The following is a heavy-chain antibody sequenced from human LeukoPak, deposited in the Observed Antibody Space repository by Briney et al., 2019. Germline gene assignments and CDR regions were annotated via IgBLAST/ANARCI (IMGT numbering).Heavy chain of an antibody. V-gene: IGHV3-33*01. Sequence: SGGSLRLSCAASGFTFSSYGMHWVRQAPGKGLEWVAVIWYDGSNKYYADSVKGRFTISRDNSKNTLYLQMNSLRAEDTAVYYCARDGAIFGNSNWFDPWGQGTLVTVSP. CDR2: IWYDGSNK. J-gene: IGHJ5*02. D-gene: IGHD3-3*01. CDR3: ARDGAIFGNSNWFDP. CDR1: GFTFSSYG.